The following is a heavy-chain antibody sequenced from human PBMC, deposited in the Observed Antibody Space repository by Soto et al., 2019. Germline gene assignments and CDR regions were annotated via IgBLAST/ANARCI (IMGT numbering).Heavy chain of an antibody. D-gene: IGHD2-2*01. V-gene: IGHV3-33*01. J-gene: IGHJ3*02. CDR3: ARGASDIVVVPEADAFDI. CDR2: IWYDGSNK. Sequence: PGGSLRLSCAASGFTFSSYGMHWVRQAPGKGLEWVAVIWYDGSNKYYADSVKGRFTISRDNSKNTLYLQMNSLRAEDTAVYYCARGASDIVVVPEADAFDIWGQGTMVTVSS. CDR1: GFTFSSYG.